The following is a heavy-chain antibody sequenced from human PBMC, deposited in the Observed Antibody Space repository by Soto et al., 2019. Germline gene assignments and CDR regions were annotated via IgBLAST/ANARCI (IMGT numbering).Heavy chain of an antibody. J-gene: IGHJ2*01. V-gene: IGHV3-23*01. Sequence: DVQLLESGGGLVQPGGSLRLSCAASGFTFRSYAMSWVRQAPGKGLEWVSGISGSGISTHYADSVKGRFTVSRDNSKNTLYLQMNSLRAEDTAVYNCAKEPVGPDWYFDLWGCGTLVTVSS. CDR1: GFTFRSYA. CDR3: AKEPVGPDWYFDL. CDR2: ISGSGIST.